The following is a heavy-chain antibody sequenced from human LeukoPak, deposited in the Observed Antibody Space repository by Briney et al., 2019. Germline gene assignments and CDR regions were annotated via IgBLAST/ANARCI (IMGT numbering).Heavy chain of an antibody. Sequence: GGSLRLSCAASEFTFSSYAMSWVRQAPGKGLEWVSAISGSGGSTYYADSVKGRFTISRDNSKNTLHLQMNSLRAEDTAVYYCAKEPHNPGIAVAGKGYFDYWGQGTLVTVSS. J-gene: IGHJ4*02. D-gene: IGHD6-19*01. CDR2: ISGSGGST. CDR1: EFTFSSYA. CDR3: AKEPHNPGIAVAGKGYFDY. V-gene: IGHV3-23*01.